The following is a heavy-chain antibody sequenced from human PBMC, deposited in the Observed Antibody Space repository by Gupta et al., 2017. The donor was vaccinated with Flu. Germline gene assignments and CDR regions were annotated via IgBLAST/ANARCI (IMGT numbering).Heavy chain of an antibody. V-gene: IGHV4-4*09. Sequence: GGTNYNPSLKSRVTISVDTSKNQFSLKLSSVTAADTAVYYCARWDLRSTVTQYDYWGQGTLVTVSS. CDR2: GGT. CDR3: ARWDLRSTVTQYDY. J-gene: IGHJ4*02. D-gene: IGHD4-17*01.